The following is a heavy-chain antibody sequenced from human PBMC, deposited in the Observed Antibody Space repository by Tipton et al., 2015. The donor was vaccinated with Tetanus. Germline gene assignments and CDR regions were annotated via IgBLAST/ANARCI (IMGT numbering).Heavy chain of an antibody. CDR1: GGSISGYY. CDR2: IYYSGTT. V-gene: IGHV4-59*01. J-gene: IGHJ4*02. D-gene: IGHD3-3*01. Sequence: TLSLTCTVSGGSISGYYWNWIRQPPGKGLEWIGYIYYSGTTNYNPSLKSRVTISVDRSKNQFSLRLNSVTAADTAVYYCARAGHSGSRFLEWNPFDYWGQGTLVTVSS. CDR3: ARAGHSGSRFLEWNPFDY.